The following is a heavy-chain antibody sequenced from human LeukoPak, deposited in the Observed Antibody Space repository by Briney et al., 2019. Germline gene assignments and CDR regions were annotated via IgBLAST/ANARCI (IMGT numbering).Heavy chain of an antibody. D-gene: IGHD2/OR15-2a*01. CDR3: ARTKKQSTTRDY. J-gene: IGHJ4*02. Sequence: GASVKVSCKASGYTFTEYDINWVRQAAGQGLEWMGWMDPNSGNTGYSQKFQGRVTMTRDTSINTAYMELSSLRSEDTAVYYCARTKKQSTTRDYWGQGTLVGVSS. CDR1: GYTFTEYD. CDR2: MDPNSGNT. V-gene: IGHV1-8*01.